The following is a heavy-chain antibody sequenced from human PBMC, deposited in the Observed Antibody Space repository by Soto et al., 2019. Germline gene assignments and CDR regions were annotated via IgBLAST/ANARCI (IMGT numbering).Heavy chain of an antibody. J-gene: IGHJ4*02. CDR1: GYTLTELS. V-gene: IGHV1-24*01. CDR2: FDPEDGET. CDR3: ATALSIAARPSFDY. D-gene: IGHD6-6*01. Sequence: GASVKVSCKVSGYTLTELSMHWVRQAPGKGLEWMGGFDPEDGETIDAQKFQGRVTMTEDTSTDTAYMELSSLRSEDTAVYYCATALSIAARPSFDYWGQGTLVTVSS.